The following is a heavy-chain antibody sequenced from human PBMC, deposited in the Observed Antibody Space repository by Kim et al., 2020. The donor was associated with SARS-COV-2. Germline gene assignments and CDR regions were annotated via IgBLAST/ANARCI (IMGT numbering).Heavy chain of an antibody. D-gene: IGHD3-16*01. CDR3: AKEATHHVVSGGYY. Sequence: ADSVKVRFTISEDNSKNTLYLQMNSLRAEDTAVYYCAKEATHHVVSGGYYWGQGTLVTVSS. J-gene: IGHJ4*02. V-gene: IGHV3-23*01.